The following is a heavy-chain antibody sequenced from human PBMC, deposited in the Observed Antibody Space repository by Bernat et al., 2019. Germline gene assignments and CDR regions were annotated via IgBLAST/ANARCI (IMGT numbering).Heavy chain of an antibody. J-gene: IGHJ4*02. CDR2: INWNGGST. D-gene: IGHD1-26*01. CDR1: GFTFDDYC. V-gene: IGHV3-20*04. Sequence: EVQLVESGGGVVRPGGSLRLSCAASGFTFDDYCMSWVRQAPGKGLEWVSGINWNGGSTGYADSVKVRFPISRDNAKNSLYLQMNSLRAEDTALYYCARDALVIVGATPFDYWGQGTLVTVSS. CDR3: ARDALVIVGATPFDY.